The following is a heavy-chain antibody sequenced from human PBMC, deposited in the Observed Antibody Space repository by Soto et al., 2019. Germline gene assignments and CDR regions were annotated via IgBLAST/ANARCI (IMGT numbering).Heavy chain of an antibody. Sequence: GGSLRLSCSASRFTFSSYTMNWVRQAPGKGLEWVSSISSSTTYIYYADSVKGRFTISRDNAKNSLYLQVNSLRAEDTAVYYCARDFDSSGYYGPVGAFDIWGQGTKVTVSS. CDR1: RFTFSSYT. J-gene: IGHJ3*02. CDR3: ARDFDSSGYYGPVGAFDI. V-gene: IGHV3-21*03. D-gene: IGHD3-22*01. CDR2: ISSSTTYI.